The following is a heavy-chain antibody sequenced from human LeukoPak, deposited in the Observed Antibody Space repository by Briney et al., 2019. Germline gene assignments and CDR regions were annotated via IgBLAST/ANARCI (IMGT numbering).Heavy chain of an antibody. D-gene: IGHD3-3*01. CDR2: MQYDGSVE. CDR1: GFSFSNYC. CDR3: ARDAPYYDFWSGYSFDY. V-gene: IGHV3-30*02. Sequence: GGSLRLFCTASGFSFSNYCIHWVRQDPGKGLEWVTFMQYDGSVEFYAYSVTGRFAISKDNSKNTVYLQMNSLRAEDTAVYYCARDAPYYDFWSGYSFDYWGQGTLVTVSS. J-gene: IGHJ4*02.